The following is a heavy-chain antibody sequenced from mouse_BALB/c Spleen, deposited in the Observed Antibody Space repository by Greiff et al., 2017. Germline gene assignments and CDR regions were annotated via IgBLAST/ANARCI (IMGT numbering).Heavy chain of an antibody. CDR2: ISSGGSYT. Sequence: EVNVVESGGDLVKPGGSLKLSCAASGFTFSSYGMSWVRQTPDKRLEWVATISSGGSYTYYPDSVKGRFTISRDNAKNTLYLQMSSLKSEDTAMYYCARHGTDTTATLDYWGQGTTLTVSS. J-gene: IGHJ2*01. CDR3: ARHGTDTTATLDY. CDR1: GFTFSSYG. D-gene: IGHD1-2*01. V-gene: IGHV5-6*01.